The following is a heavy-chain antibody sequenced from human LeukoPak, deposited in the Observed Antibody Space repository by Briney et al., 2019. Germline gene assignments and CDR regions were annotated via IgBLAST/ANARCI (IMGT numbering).Heavy chain of an antibody. Sequence: SETLSLTCTVSGGSISNYYWSWIRQPAGKGLEWIGRIYTSGSTNYNPSLKSRVTMSVDTSKNQFSLRLSSVTAADTAVYYCARDGVNSDWPPHFWGQGTLVTVSS. J-gene: IGHJ4*02. CDR2: IYTSGST. V-gene: IGHV4-4*07. CDR3: ARDGVNSDWPPHF. CDR1: GGSISNYY. D-gene: IGHD6-19*01.